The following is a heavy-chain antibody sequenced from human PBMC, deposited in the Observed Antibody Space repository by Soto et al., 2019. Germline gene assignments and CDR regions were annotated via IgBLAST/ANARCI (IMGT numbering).Heavy chain of an antibody. J-gene: IGHJ6*02. CDR2: IYYSGST. CDR3: ARGRGGLFSIHNSDYVWGRSSNPYPGLGMDV. V-gene: IGHV4-59*01. Sequence: SETLSLTCTVSGGSISSYYWSWIRQPPGKGLEWIGYIYYSGSTNYNPSLKGRVTISVDTSKNQFSLKLSSVTAADTAVYYCARGRGGLFSIHNSDYVWGRSSNPYPGLGMDVWGQGTTVTVSS. CDR1: GGSISSYY. D-gene: IGHD3-16*01.